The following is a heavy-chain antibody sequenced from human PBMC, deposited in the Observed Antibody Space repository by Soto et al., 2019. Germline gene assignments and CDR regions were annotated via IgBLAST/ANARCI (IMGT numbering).Heavy chain of an antibody. CDR2: IFYSGTT. V-gene: IGHV4-31*03. CDR3: ARGVLY. Sequence: QVQLQESGPGLVKPSQTLSLTCTVSGGSISSGGYFWSWIRQPPGKGLEWIGNIFYSGTTYYNPSLNGRVTISVDTSKNLFALTLSSVTAADTAVYFCARGVLYWGQGTLVTVSS. CDR1: GGSISSGGYF. D-gene: IGHD1-1*01. J-gene: IGHJ4*02.